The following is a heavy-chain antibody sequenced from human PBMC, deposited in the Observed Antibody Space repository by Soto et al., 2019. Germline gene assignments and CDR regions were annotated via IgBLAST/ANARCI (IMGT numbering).Heavy chain of an antibody. CDR2: INSDGSST. Sequence: EVQLVESGGGLVKPGGSLRLACAASGFSFSSYCMYWVRQAPGKGLVWVSRINSDGSSTNYADSVKGRFTISRDNAKKTLYLQMNSLRAEDTAVYYCASDQFVLDSNHIGGIDYWGQGALVIVS. CDR3: ASDQFVLDSNHIGGIDY. J-gene: IGHJ4*02. CDR1: GFSFSSYC. D-gene: IGHD3-3*01. V-gene: IGHV3-74*01.